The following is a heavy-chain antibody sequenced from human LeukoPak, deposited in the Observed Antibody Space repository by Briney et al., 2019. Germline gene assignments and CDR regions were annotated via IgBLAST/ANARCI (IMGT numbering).Heavy chain of an antibody. Sequence: ASVKLSCKASGYTFTIYGISWVRQAPGQGLEWMGWISAYNGNTNYAQKLQGRVTMTTDTSTSTAYMELRSLRSDDTAVYYCARDTNYYGSGSPLNCFDPWGQGTLVTVSS. D-gene: IGHD3-10*01. V-gene: IGHV1-18*01. CDR2: ISAYNGNT. CDR3: ARDTNYYGSGSPLNCFDP. CDR1: GYTFTIYG. J-gene: IGHJ5*02.